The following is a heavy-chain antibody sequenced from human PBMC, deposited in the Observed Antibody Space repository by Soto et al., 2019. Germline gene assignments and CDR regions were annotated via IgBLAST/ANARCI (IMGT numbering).Heavy chain of an antibody. J-gene: IGHJ4*02. CDR3: ASRSPALDY. CDR2: IWYDGSKK. CDR1: GFTFSSYG. Sequence: QVQLVESGGGVVQPGRSLRLSCAASGFTFSSYGMHWVHQAPGKGLEWVAVIWYDGSKKYYADFVKGRFTISRDNSKNTLYLQMNTLRADDTAVYYCASRSPALDYWGQGTLVTVSS. D-gene: IGHD2-2*01. V-gene: IGHV3-33*01.